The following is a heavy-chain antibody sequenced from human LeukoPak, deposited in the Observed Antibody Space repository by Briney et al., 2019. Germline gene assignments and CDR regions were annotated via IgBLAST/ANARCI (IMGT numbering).Heavy chain of an antibody. CDR3: AKDFYDFWSGYSNYYYYYGMDV. CDR2: ISSSSSTT. D-gene: IGHD3-3*01. J-gene: IGHJ6*02. CDR1: GFTFSSYS. V-gene: IGHV3-48*01. Sequence: GGSLRLSCAASGFTFSSYSMNWVRQAPGKGLEWVSYISSSSSTTYYADSVKGRFTISRDNSKNTLYLQMNSLRAEDTAVYYCAKDFYDFWSGYSNYYYYYGMDVWGQGTTVTVSS.